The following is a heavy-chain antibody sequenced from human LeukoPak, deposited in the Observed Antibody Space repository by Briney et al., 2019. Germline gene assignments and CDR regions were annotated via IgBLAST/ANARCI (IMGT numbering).Heavy chain of an antibody. V-gene: IGHV4-39*01. D-gene: IGHD3-10*01. CDR3: ARLLLWFRGIEN. Sequence: LETLSLTCTVSGGSIITNTYYWGWIRQPPGKGLEWIASVPSTGSTYYNPSLKSRVTASADASKNQYSLTVRSVTAADTAVYYCARLLLWFRGIENWGQGTLVTVSS. CDR1: GGSIITNTYY. J-gene: IGHJ4*02. CDR2: VPSTGST.